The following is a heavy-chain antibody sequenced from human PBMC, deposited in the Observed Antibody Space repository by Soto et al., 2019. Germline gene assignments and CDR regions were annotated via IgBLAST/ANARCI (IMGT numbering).Heavy chain of an antibody. D-gene: IGHD3-3*02. V-gene: IGHV2-5*02. J-gene: IGHJ4*02. CDR2: IYWDDDK. CDR1: GFSLSTSGVG. Sequence: QITLKESGPTLVKPTQTLTLTCTFSGFSLSTSGVGVGWIRQPPGKALEWLALIYWDDDKRYSPSLKSRLTITKDTSKNQVVLTMTNIDPVDTATYYCARGISPVHFDYWGQGTLVTVSS. CDR3: ARGISPVHFDY.